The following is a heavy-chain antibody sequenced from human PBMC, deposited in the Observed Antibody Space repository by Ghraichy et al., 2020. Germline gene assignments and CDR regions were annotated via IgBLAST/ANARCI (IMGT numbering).Heavy chain of an antibody. CDR1: GGSFSGYY. J-gene: IGHJ6*03. Sequence: SETLSLTCAVYGGSFSGYYWSWIRQPPGKGLEWIGEINHSGSTNYNPSLKSRVTISVDTSKNQFSLKLSSVTAADTAVYYCARGSIAARLNYYYYMDVWGKGTTVTVSS. CDR3: ARGSIAARLNYYYYMDV. V-gene: IGHV4-34*01. D-gene: IGHD6-6*01. CDR2: INHSGST.